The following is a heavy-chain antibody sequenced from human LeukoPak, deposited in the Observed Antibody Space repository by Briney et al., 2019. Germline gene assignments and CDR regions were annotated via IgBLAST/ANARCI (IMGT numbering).Heavy chain of an antibody. J-gene: IGHJ4*02. CDR1: GFTFSDYW. CDR3: AKRGYDSSGYYGYLDY. CDR2: ISGSGGST. V-gene: IGHV3-23*01. Sequence: GGSLRLSCVASGFTFSDYWMTWVRQAPGKGLEWVSVISGSGGSTYYADSVKGRFTISRDNSKNTLYLQMNSLRAEDTAVYYCAKRGYDSSGYYGYLDYWGQGILVTVSS. D-gene: IGHD3-22*01.